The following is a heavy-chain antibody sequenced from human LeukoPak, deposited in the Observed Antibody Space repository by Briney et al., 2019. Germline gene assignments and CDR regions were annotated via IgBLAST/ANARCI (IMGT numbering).Heavy chain of an antibody. Sequence: GGSLRLSCAASGFDCSRYWMTWVRQAPGKGLEWVANIEQDGGEEYYVDSVKGRFTISRDNAKNSLYLQMNSLRVEDTAVYYCARGRYVDWLFDYWGQGTLVTASS. J-gene: IGHJ4*02. CDR2: IEQDGGEE. D-gene: IGHD3-9*01. CDR1: GFDCSRYW. CDR3: ARGRYVDWLFDY. V-gene: IGHV3-7*03.